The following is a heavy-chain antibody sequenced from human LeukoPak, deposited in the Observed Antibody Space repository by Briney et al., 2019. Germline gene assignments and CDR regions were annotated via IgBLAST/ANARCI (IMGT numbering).Heavy chain of an antibody. V-gene: IGHV4-59*01. CDR3: ARSTYYDYIWGSYRRPYYFDY. D-gene: IGHD3-16*02. J-gene: IGHJ4*02. CDR2: IYYSGST. Sequence: SETLSLTCTVPGGSISSYYWSWIRQPPGKGLEWIGYIYYSGSTNYNPSLKSRVTISVDTSKNQFSLKLSSVTAADTAVYYCARSTYYDYIWGSYRRPYYFDYWGQGTLVTVSS. CDR1: GGSISSYY.